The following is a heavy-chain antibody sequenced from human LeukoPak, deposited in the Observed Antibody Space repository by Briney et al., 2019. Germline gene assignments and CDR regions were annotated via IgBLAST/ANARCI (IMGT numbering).Heavy chain of an antibody. D-gene: IGHD1-26*01. CDR1: GYTFTSYY. Sequence: ASVKVSCKASGYTFTSYYMHWVRQAPGQGLEWMGIINPSGGSTSYAQKFQGRVTITRDMSTSTVYMELSSLRSEDTAVYYCAREGRVGATRDDSFDYWGQGTLVTVSS. CDR3: AREGRVGATRDDSFDY. CDR2: INPSGGST. V-gene: IGHV1-46*01. J-gene: IGHJ4*02.